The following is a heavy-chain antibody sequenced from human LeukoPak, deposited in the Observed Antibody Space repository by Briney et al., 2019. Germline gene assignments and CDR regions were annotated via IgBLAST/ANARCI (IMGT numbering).Heavy chain of an antibody. J-gene: IGHJ4*02. V-gene: IGHV4-59*01. CDR2: IYYSGST. CDR1: GGSINGYY. CDR3: ARVTTVAGSDYFDY. Sequence: SETLSLTCTVSGGSINGYYWNWIRQPPGKGLEWIGYIYYSGSTNYNPSLKSRVTISVDTSKNHFSLTLSSVTAADTAVYYCARVTTVAGSDYFDYWGQGTPVTVSS. D-gene: IGHD6-19*01.